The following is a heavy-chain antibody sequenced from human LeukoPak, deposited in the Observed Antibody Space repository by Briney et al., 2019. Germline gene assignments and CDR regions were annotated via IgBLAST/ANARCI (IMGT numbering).Heavy chain of an antibody. J-gene: IGHJ5*02. Sequence: SETLSLTCTVSGGSISSSSYYWGWIRQPPGKGLEWIGSIYYSGSTYYNPSLKSRVTISVDTSKNQFSLKLSSVTAADTAVYYCARKELEPGGFDPWGQGTLVTVSS. CDR3: ARKELEPGGFDP. CDR2: IYYSGST. CDR1: GGSISSSSYY. D-gene: IGHD1-1*01. V-gene: IGHV4-39*07.